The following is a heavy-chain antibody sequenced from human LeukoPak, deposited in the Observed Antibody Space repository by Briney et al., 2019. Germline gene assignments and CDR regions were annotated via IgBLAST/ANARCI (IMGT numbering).Heavy chain of an antibody. CDR2: INGEGSIV. CDR3: AREWGNSVLPLDY. D-gene: IGHD3-16*01. V-gene: IGHV3-74*01. Sequence: GGSLRLSCAASGFTFSSYWVHWVRQGPGIGLVWVSRINGEGSIVNYADSVKGRFTISRDNAKNTLDLQMNSLRVEDTAVYFCAREWGNSVLPLDYWGQGTLVTVSP. CDR1: GFTFSSYW. J-gene: IGHJ4*02.